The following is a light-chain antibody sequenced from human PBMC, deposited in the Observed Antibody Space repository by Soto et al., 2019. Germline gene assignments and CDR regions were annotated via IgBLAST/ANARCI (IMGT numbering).Light chain of an antibody. CDR2: DVS. CDR1: SSDVGGYNY. V-gene: IGLV2-14*01. Sequence: QSVLTQPASVSGSPGQSITISCTGTSSDVGGYNYVSWYQQHPGKAPKLMIYDVSNRPSGVSKRFSGSKSGNTSSLTISGLQAEDEADYYCSSYTSSSTAVFGGGTQLTVL. CDR3: SSYTSSSTAV. J-gene: IGLJ7*01.